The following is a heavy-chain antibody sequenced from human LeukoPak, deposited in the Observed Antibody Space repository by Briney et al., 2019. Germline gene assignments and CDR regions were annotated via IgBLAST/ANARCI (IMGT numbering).Heavy chain of an antibody. V-gene: IGHV4-59*01. D-gene: IGHD1-26*01. J-gene: IGHJ4*02. CDR2: IYYSGST. CDR3: ARERGAY. Sequence: SETLSLTCTVSGGSISSYYWSWIRQPPGKGLEWIGYIYYSGSTNYNPSLKSRVTISVDPSKNQFSLKLSSVPAADTAVYYCARERGAYWGQGTLVTVSS. CDR1: GGSISSYY.